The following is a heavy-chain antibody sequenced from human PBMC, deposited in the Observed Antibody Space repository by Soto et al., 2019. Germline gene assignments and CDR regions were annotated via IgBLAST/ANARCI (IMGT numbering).Heavy chain of an antibody. V-gene: IGHV5-51*01. D-gene: IGHD3-10*01. CDR1: GYNFNTYW. CDR3: ARPAGFGETYADY. Sequence: GESLKISCKASGYNFNTYWISWVRQMPGKGLEWMGIIYPGDSDTRYSPSFQGQVTISADKSISTAYLQWSSLKASDTAMYYCARPAGFGETYADYWGQGTLVTVSS. CDR2: IYPGDSDT. J-gene: IGHJ4*02.